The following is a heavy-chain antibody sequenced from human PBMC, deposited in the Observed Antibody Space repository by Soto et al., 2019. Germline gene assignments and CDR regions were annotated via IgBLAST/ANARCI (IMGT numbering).Heavy chain of an antibody. V-gene: IGHV1-8*01. CDR2: MNPNSGNT. CDR3: ARGTEWRKAADY. CDR1: GYTFTSYD. J-gene: IGHJ4*02. Sequence: QVQLVQSGAEVKKPGASVKVSCKASGYTFTSYDINWVRQATGQGLEWMGWMNPNSGNTGYAQKFQGRVTMARHTSISTAYMELSSLRSEDTAVYDWARGTEWRKAADYWGQGTLVTVSS. D-gene: IGHD3-3*01.